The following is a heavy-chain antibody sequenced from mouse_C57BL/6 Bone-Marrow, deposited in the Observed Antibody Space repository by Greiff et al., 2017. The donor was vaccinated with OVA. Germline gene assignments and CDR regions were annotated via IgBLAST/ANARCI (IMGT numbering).Heavy chain of an antibody. CDR1: GFTFSSYA. V-gene: IGHV5-4*01. J-gene: IGHJ2*01. CDR2: ISDGGSYT. Sequence: EVQLVESGGGLVKPGGSLKLSCAASGFTFSSYAMSWVRQTPEKRLEWVATISDGGSYTYYPDNVKGRSTISRDNATNNLYLQMSHLKSEDTAMYYCTREGVDYFDYWGQGTTLTVSS. CDR3: TREGVDYFDY.